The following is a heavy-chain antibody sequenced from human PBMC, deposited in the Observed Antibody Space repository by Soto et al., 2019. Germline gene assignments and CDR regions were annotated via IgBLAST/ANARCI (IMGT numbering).Heavy chain of an antibody. CDR1: GGSISSSSYY. V-gene: IGHV4-39*01. CDR2: IYYSGST. D-gene: IGHD3-3*01. CDR3: AGRADFWSVYYLSGVVGIIDY. Sequence: QLQLQESGPGLVKPSETLSLTCTVSGGSISSSSYYWGWIRQPPGKVLEWIGSIYYSGSTYYNPSLKSRVTLTVDTSKNQSSLKLSSVTAADTAVYYCAGRADFWSVYYLSGVVGIIDYWGQGTLVTVSS. J-gene: IGHJ4*02.